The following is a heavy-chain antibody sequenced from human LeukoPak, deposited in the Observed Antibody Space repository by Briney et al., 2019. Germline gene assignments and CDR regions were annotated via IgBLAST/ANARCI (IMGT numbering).Heavy chain of an antibody. D-gene: IGHD3-9*01. CDR3: ARHGSYDILTGYYHYYYGMDV. V-gene: IGHV4-59*08. Sequence: SETLSLTCTVSGGSISSYYWSWIRQPPGKGLEWIAYISDIGSINYNPSLKSRVTISLDTSKNQFSLKLSSVTAADTAVYYCARHGSYDILTGYYHYYYGMDVWGQGTTVTVSS. CDR2: ISDIGSI. J-gene: IGHJ6*02. CDR1: GGSISSYY.